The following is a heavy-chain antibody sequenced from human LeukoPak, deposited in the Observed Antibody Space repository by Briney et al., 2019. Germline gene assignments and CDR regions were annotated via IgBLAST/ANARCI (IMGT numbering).Heavy chain of an antibody. J-gene: IGHJ3*02. CDR1: GGTFSSYA. CDR3: ARAQTITIFGVVKHDAFDI. D-gene: IGHD3-3*01. V-gene: IGHV1-69*05. Sequence: SVKVSCKASGGTFSSYAISWVRQAPGQGLEWMGGIIPIFGTANYAQKFQGRVTMTRDTSISTAYMELSRLRSDDTAVYYCARAQTITIFGVVKHDAFDIWGQGTMVTVSS. CDR2: IIPIFGTA.